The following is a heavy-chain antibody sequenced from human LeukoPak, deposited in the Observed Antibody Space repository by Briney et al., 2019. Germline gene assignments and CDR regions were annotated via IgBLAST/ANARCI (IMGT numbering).Heavy chain of an antibody. J-gene: IGHJ4*02. CDR1: GYSFTNYW. CDR3: ARGGEWIQLWSPFDF. Sequence: GESLKISCKASGYSFTNYWIGWVRQMPGKDLEWMGIIYPGDSDTRYSPSFQGRVTISADKSNTTAYLHWSSLRASDTAMYYCARGGEWIQLWSPFDFWGQGTLVTVSS. D-gene: IGHD5-18*01. V-gene: IGHV5-51*01. CDR2: IYPGDSDT.